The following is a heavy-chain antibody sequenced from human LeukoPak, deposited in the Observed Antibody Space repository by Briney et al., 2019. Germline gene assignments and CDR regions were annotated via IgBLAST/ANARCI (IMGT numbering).Heavy chain of an antibody. CDR3: AKCHWFGEVYYFDY. D-gene: IGHD3-10*01. V-gene: IGHV3-33*06. CDR1: GFTFSSYG. Sequence: GGSLRLSCAASGFTFSSYGMHWVRQAPGKGLEWVAVIWDDGSNKYYADSVKGRFTISRDNSKDTLYLQMNSLRAEDTAVYYCAKCHWFGEVYYFDYWGQGTLVTVSS. CDR2: IWDDGSNK. J-gene: IGHJ4*02.